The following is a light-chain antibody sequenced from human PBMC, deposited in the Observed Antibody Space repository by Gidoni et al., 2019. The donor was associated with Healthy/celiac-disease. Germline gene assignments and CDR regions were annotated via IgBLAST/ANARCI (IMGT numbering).Light chain of an antibody. V-gene: IGKV1-39*01. Sequence: DITMTTSPSSLSASVGDRVTITCRASQSISSYLDWYQQKPGKAPKLLIYAASSLQSGVPSRFSGSGSGTDFTLTISSLQPEDFATYYCQQSYSTPYTFGQGTKVEIK. J-gene: IGKJ2*01. CDR1: QSISSY. CDR3: QQSYSTPYT. CDR2: AAS.